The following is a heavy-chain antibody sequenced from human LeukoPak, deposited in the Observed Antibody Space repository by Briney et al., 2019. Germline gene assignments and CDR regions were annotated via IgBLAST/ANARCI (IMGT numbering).Heavy chain of an antibody. J-gene: IGHJ4*02. Sequence: PSETLSLTCTVSGGSISSRSYYWGWIRQPPGKGLEWIGSIYYSGNIYYNPSLKSRVTISVDRSKNQFSLKVTSVTAADTAVYYCARAPFSDWLYFDYWGQGTLVTVSS. V-gene: IGHV4-39*07. D-gene: IGHD3-9*01. CDR3: ARAPFSDWLYFDY. CDR1: GGSISSRSYY. CDR2: IYYSGNI.